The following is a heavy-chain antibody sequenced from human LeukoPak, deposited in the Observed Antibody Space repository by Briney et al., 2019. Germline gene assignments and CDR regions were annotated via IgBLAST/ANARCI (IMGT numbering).Heavy chain of an antibody. Sequence: PGGSLRLSCAASGFALSSYAMSWVRQAPGKGLEWVSATSSGDAGTYHAESVRGRFTISRDNSKNTLYLQMNSLRAEDTAVYYCAKGRRITYYYGSGSYNSGYWGQGTLVTVSS. V-gene: IGHV3-23*01. J-gene: IGHJ4*02. CDR1: GFALSSYA. D-gene: IGHD3-10*01. CDR3: AKGRRITYYYGSGSYNSGY. CDR2: TSSGDAGT.